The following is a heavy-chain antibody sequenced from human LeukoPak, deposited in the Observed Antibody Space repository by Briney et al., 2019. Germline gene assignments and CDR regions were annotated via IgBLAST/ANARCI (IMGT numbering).Heavy chain of an antibody. D-gene: IGHD3-9*01. CDR1: GDSIRSYY. J-gene: IGHJ3*02. Sequence: ASETLSLTCTVSGDSIRSYYWSWIRQPPGKGLEWIGYIFYSGSTNYNPSLKSRVTISVDTSKNQFSLKLSSVTAADTAVYYCASYFTARDGYDAFDIWGQGTMVTVSS. CDR2: IFYSGST. V-gene: IGHV4-59*12. CDR3: ASYFTARDGYDAFDI.